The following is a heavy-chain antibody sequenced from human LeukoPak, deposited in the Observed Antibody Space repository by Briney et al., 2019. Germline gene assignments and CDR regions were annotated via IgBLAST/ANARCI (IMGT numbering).Heavy chain of an antibody. Sequence: SETLALTCTGSGGSMRDYYWSWIRQPPGKGLEWIGYTYHSGSTDYNPSLKSRVTMSVDTSKNQFSLKLTSVTAADTAVYYCARRRQWLDFDYWGQGTLVTVSS. CDR1: GGSMRDYY. CDR2: TYHSGST. CDR3: ARRRQWLDFDY. D-gene: IGHD6-19*01. V-gene: IGHV4-59*08. J-gene: IGHJ4*02.